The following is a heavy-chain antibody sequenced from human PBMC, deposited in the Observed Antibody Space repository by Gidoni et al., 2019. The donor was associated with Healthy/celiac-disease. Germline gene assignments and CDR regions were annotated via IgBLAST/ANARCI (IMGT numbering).Heavy chain of an antibody. J-gene: IGHJ4*02. Sequence: EVQLVESGGGLVQPGGSLRLSCAAYGFTFSSYSMNWVRQAPGKGLEWVSYISSSSSTIYYADSVKGRFTISRDNAKNSLYLQMNSLRDEDTAVYYCARDSRTYCGGDCYPDYWGQGTLVTVSS. D-gene: IGHD2-21*02. CDR2: ISSSSSTI. V-gene: IGHV3-48*02. CDR1: GFTFSSYS. CDR3: ARDSRTYCGGDCYPDY.